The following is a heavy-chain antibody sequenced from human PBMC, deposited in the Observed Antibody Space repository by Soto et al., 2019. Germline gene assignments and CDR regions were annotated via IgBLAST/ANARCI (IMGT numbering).Heavy chain of an antibody. CDR2: VFHTGTT. V-gene: IGHV4-4*02. Sequence: QVQLQESGPGLVKPSGTLSLTCAVSGDSVSSPYYWCWVRQSPGKGLEWIGEVFHTGTTSYNPSLRSRVTISMAKAINQFSLDLSSVTDADTAVYYCARSAGWYAIHAWGPGTLVIVSS. J-gene: IGHJ5*02. D-gene: IGHD6-19*01. CDR1: GDSVSSPYY. CDR3: ARSAGWYAIHA.